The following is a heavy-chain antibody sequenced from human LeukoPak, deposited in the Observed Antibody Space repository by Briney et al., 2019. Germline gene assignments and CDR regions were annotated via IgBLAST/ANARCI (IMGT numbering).Heavy chain of an antibody. D-gene: IGHD5-18*01. V-gene: IGHV1-69*05. CDR3: AGGYSYGYPYYFDY. Sequence: GASVKVSCKASGGTFSSYAISWVRQAPGQGLEWMGRIIPIFGTANYAQKFQGRVTITTDESTSTAYTELSSLRSEDTAVYYCAGGYSYGYPYYFDYWGQGTLVTVSS. J-gene: IGHJ4*02. CDR2: IIPIFGTA. CDR1: GGTFSSYA.